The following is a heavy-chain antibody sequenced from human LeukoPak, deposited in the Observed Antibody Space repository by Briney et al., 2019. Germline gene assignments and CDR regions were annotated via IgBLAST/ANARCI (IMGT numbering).Heavy chain of an antibody. CDR1: GFTFSTYG. CDR3: AKGVGGSANYYYMDV. J-gene: IGHJ6*03. V-gene: IGHV3-30*18. CDR2: ISSDGSNK. Sequence: PGGSLRLSCTASGFTFSTYGMHWVRQAPGKGLNWVAVISSDGSNKYYADSVKGRFTISRDNSKNALNLQMNSLRPEDTAVYYCAKGVGGSANYYYMDVWGKGTTVTVSS. D-gene: IGHD3-10*01.